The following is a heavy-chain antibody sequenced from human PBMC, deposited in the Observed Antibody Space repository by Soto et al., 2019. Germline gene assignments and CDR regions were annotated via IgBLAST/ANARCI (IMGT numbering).Heavy chain of an antibody. CDR2: ISAHNGNT. J-gene: IGHJ4*02. CDR3: ARGRYGDY. Sequence: QVHLVQSGAEVKMPGGSVKVSCKGTGYTFTSYGITWVRQAPGQGLEWMGWISAHNGNTDYAQRLQGRVTVTRDTSTSTAYMELRSLRSDDTAVYYCARGRYGDYWGQGALVTVSS. CDR1: GYTFTSYG. D-gene: IGHD1-1*01. V-gene: IGHV1-18*01.